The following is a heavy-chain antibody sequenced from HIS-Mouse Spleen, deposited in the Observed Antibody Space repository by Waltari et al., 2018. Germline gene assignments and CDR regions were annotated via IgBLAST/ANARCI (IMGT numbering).Heavy chain of an antibody. CDR3: ARASVIQLWVPFDY. V-gene: IGHV4-38-2*02. CDR1: GYSISSGYY. J-gene: IGHJ4*02. D-gene: IGHD5-18*01. CDR2: IYHSGST. Sequence: QVQLQESGPGLVKPSETLSLTCTVPGYSISSGYYWGWIRQPPGKGLEWIGSIYHSGSTYYNPSLKSRVTISVDTSKNQFSLKLSSVTAADTAVYYCARASVIQLWVPFDYWGQGTLVTVSS.